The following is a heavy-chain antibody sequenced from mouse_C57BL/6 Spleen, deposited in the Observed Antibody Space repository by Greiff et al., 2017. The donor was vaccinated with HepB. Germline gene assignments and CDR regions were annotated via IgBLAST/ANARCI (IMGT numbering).Heavy chain of an antibody. Sequence: QVQLQQSGPGLVQPSQSLSITCTVSGFSLTSYGVHWVRQSPGKGLEWLGVIWSGGSTDYNAAFISRLSISKYNSKSQVFFKMNSLQADDTAIYYCAAGDDYYFDYWGQGTTLTVSS. CDR1: GFSLTSYG. D-gene: IGHD2-4*01. CDR2: IWSGGST. CDR3: AAGDDYYFDY. J-gene: IGHJ2*01. V-gene: IGHV2-2*01.